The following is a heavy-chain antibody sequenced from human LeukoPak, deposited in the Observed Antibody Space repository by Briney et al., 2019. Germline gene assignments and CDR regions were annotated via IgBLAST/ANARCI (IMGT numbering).Heavy chain of an antibody. D-gene: IGHD3-10*01. Sequence: MASETLSLTCTVSGGSISGYYWSWIRQPAGKGLEWIGRIYTSGSTNYNPSLKSRVTMSVDTSKNQFSLKLSSVTAADTAVYYCARDMVRGIDYWGQGTLVTVSS. V-gene: IGHV4-4*07. J-gene: IGHJ4*02. CDR2: IYTSGST. CDR1: GGSISGYY. CDR3: ARDMVRGIDY.